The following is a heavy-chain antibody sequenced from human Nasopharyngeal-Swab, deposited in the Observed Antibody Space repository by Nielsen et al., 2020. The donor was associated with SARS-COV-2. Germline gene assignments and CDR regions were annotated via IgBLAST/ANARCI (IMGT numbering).Heavy chain of an antibody. CDR3: AKDLVGAAN. J-gene: IGHJ4*02. V-gene: IGHV3-23*01. Sequence: GESLKISCEASRFAFDSYVMNWVRQAPGKGLEWVSAITGSGGSTYYADSVKGRFTISRDNSKNTLYLQMNSLGAEDTAVYYCAKDLVGAANWGQGTLVTVSS. D-gene: IGHD2-15*01. CDR2: ITGSGGST. CDR1: RFAFDSYV.